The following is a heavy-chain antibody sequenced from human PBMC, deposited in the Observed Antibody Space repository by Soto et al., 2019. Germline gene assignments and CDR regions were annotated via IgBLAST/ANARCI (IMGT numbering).Heavy chain of an antibody. CDR1: GFTFSSYG. Sequence: VQLEESGGGVVQPGRSLRLSCAASGFTFSSYGMHWVRQAPGKGLEWVAVISGSGGSTYYADSVKGRFTISRDNSKNTLYLQMNSLRAEDTAVYYCAKDHCSSTSCYFDYWGQGTLVTVSS. D-gene: IGHD2-2*01. J-gene: IGHJ4*02. CDR2: ISGSGGST. V-gene: IGHV3-23*04. CDR3: AKDHCSSTSCYFDY.